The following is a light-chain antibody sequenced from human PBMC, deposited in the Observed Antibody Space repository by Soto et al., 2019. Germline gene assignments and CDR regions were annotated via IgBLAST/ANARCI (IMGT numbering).Light chain of an antibody. Sequence: DIQLTQSPSFLSASVGDRVTITCRASQGISSYLAWYQQKPGKVPKLLIYAASILQSGVPSRFSGSGSGTEFTLTISSLQPEDFATYYCQQLNSYPRTFGRGTEVEIK. CDR1: QGISSY. CDR2: AAS. CDR3: QQLNSYPRT. J-gene: IGKJ1*01. V-gene: IGKV1-9*01.